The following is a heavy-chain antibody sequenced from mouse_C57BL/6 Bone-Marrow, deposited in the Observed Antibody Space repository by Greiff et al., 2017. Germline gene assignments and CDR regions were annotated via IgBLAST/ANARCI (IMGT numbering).Heavy chain of an antibody. Sequence: VHVKQSGAELVRPAASVKLSCTASGFNIKDDYMHWVKQRPEQGLEWIGWIDPENGDTEYASKFQGKATITVDTSSNTAYLQLSSLTSEDTAVYYCTRIAYWGQGTLVTVSA. J-gene: IGHJ3*01. CDR2: IDPENGDT. V-gene: IGHV14-4*01. CDR3: TRIAY. CDR1: GFNIKDDY.